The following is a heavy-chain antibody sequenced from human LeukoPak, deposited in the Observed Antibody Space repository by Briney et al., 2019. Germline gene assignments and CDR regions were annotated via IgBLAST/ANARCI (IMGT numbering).Heavy chain of an antibody. D-gene: IGHD2-8*01. V-gene: IGHV4-34*01. J-gene: IGHJ5*02. CDR3: ARGPQDIVLMAPSRLRWFDP. CDR2: INHSGST. Sequence: SETLSLTCAVYGGSFSGYYWSWIRQPPGKGLEWIGEINHSGSTNYNPSLKSRVTISVDTSKNQFSLKLSSVTAADTAVYYCARGPQDIVLMAPSRLRWFDPWGQGTLVTVSS. CDR1: GGSFSGYY.